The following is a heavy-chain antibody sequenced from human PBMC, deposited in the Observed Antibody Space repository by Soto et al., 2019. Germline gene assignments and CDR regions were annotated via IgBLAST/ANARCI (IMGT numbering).Heavy chain of an antibody. CDR3: VQAQNWDYGDVSFDY. D-gene: IGHD1-7*01. V-gene: IGHV3-9*01. CDR1: GLSFADYA. CDR2: ISWNSGKI. J-gene: IGHJ4*02. Sequence: EVKLVESGGDLVQTGRSLRLSCAASGLSFADYAIHWVRQVPGKGLEWVSGISWNSGKIAYADSVQGRFTISRDNAKSSLFLQVNSLRPEDTALYYCVQAQNWDYGDVSFDYWGQGTLVTVSS.